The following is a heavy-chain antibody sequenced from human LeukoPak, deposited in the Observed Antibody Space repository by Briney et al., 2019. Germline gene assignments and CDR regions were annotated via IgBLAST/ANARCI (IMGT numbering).Heavy chain of an antibody. CDR3: ARGGGGSYGSDY. CDR1: GFTFEDYG. D-gene: IGHD1-26*01. CDR2: ISWNGGSI. J-gene: IGHJ4*02. V-gene: IGHV3-20*04. Sequence: GGFLRLSCAASGFTFEDYGMSWVRQAPGKGLEWVSGISWNGGSIGYIDSVKGRFAISRDDAKNSLYLQMNSLRAEDTALYYCARGGGGSYGSDYWGQGTLVTVSS.